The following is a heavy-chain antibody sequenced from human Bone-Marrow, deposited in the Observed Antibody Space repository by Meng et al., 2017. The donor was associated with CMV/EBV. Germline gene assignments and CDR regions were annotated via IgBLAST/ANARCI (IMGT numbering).Heavy chain of an antibody. CDR1: GFTLSTFN. Sequence: GESLKISCAASGFTLSTFNMDWVRQAPGKGLEWVSSMTSTSSDLYYADSVKGRFTISRDIAENSLYLQMNSLRAEDTAVYYCVRHCRSTSCYASSHHYYAMDVWGQGNTVTVYS. CDR3: VRHCRSTSCYASSHHYYAMDV. V-gene: IGHV3-21*01. D-gene: IGHD2-2*01. J-gene: IGHJ6*01. CDR2: MTSTSSDL.